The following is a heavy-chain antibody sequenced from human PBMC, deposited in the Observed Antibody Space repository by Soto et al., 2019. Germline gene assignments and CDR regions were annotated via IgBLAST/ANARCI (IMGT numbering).Heavy chain of an antibody. V-gene: IGHV3-73*01. CDR2: IRSKADSYAT. CDR3: ARLCEWELLQEY. Sequence: EVQLVESGGGLVQPGGSLKLSCAASGFTFSGSAMHWVRQASGKGLEWVGRIRSKADSYATAYAASVKGRFTISRDDSTNTAYRQMNSLTIEDTAVYYCARLCEWELLQEYWGQGTLVTVSS. J-gene: IGHJ4*02. D-gene: IGHD1-26*01. CDR1: GFTFSGSA.